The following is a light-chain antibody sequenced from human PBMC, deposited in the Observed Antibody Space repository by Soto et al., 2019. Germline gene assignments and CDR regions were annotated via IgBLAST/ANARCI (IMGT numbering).Light chain of an antibody. CDR3: QQHDILPIT. CDR2: GAS. CDR1: QSVSSSY. J-gene: IGKJ5*01. V-gene: IGKV3-20*01. Sequence: EIVLTQSPGTLSLSPGERATLSCRASQSVSSSYLAWYQQKPGQAPRPLISGASRRATGIPDRFSGAGPGTDFTLTISRLEPEDFALYYCQQHDILPITFGQGTRLEIK.